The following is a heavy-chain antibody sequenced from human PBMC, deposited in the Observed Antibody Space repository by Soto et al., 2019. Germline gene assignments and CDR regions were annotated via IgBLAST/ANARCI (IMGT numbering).Heavy chain of an antibody. CDR3: ARDWCYSNYYYYYYGMDV. CDR2: IYSGGST. V-gene: IGHV3-66*01. CDR1: GFTVSSNY. D-gene: IGHD4-4*01. Sequence: PGGSLRLSCAASGFTVSSNYMSWVRQAPGKGLEWVSVIYSGGSTYYADSVKGRFTISRDNSKNTLYLQMNSLRAEDTAVYYCARDWCYSNYYYYYYGMDVWGEGTTVTVYS. J-gene: IGHJ6*04.